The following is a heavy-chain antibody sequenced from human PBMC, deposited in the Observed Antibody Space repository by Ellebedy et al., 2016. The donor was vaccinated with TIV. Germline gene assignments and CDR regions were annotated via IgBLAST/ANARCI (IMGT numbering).Heavy chain of an antibody. Sequence: AASVKVSCKASGYTFISYTMHWVRQAPGQRLEWMGWINAGNGNTKYSQKFQGRVTITRDTSASTAYMELNSLRSEDTAVYYCARDACRTFSGGRCYSHYYGMDVWGQGTTVTVSS. J-gene: IGHJ6*02. D-gene: IGHD2-15*01. V-gene: IGHV1-3*01. CDR3: ARDACRTFSGGRCYSHYYGMDV. CDR2: INAGNGNT. CDR1: GYTFISYT.